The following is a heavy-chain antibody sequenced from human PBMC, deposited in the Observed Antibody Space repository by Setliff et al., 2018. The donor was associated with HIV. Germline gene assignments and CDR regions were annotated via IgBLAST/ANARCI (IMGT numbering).Heavy chain of an antibody. V-gene: IGHV4-39*07. Sequence: SETLSLTCTVSGGSISSSSYYWGWIRQPPGKGLEWIGSFHYSGSTYYNPSLKSRVTISVDTSKNQFSLKLSPVTAADTAVYYCARDSPSGTYLNYYYYNMDVWGQGTSVTVSS. J-gene: IGHJ6*02. D-gene: IGHD1-26*01. CDR2: FHYSGST. CDR3: ARDSPSGTYLNYYYYNMDV. CDR1: GGSISSSSYY.